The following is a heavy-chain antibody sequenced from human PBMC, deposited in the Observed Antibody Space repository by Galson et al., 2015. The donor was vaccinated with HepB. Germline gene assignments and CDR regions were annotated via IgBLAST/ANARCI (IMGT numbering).Heavy chain of an antibody. J-gene: IGHJ4*02. D-gene: IGHD6-19*01. CDR3: ARDQAVAGFPAFDY. Sequence: SLRLSCAASGFTVSSNYMSWVRQAPGKGLEWVSVIYSGGSTYYADSVKGRFTISRDNSKNTLYLQMNSLRAEDTAVYYCARDQAVAGFPAFDYWGQGTLVTVSS. V-gene: IGHV3-53*01. CDR2: IYSGGST. CDR1: GFTVSSNY.